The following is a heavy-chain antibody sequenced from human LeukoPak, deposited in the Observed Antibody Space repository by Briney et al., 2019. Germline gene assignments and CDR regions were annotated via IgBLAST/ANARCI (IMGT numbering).Heavy chain of an antibody. CDR2: ISYDGSNK. CDR1: GFTFSSYA. V-gene: IGHV3-30-3*01. D-gene: IGHD2-2*01. Sequence: PGGSLRLSCAASGFTFSSYAMHWVRQAPGKGLEWVAVISYDGSNKYYADSVKGRFTISRDNSKNTLYLQMNSLRAEDTAVYYCAKDNPIEEVPGLGPGLWGQGTLVTVSS. J-gene: IGHJ4*02. CDR3: AKDNPIEEVPGLGPGL.